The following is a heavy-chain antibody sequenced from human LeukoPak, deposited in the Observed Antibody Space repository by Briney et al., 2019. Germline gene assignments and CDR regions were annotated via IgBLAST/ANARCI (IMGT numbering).Heavy chain of an antibody. D-gene: IGHD6-19*01. CDR3: ARDSDSSGWYLDY. CDR1: GFTFSSYA. Sequence: GGSQRLSCAASGFTFSSYAMHWVRQAPGKGLEWVAVISYDGTNKYYADSVKGRFTISRDNSKNTLYLQMNSLRAEDTALHYCARDSDSSGWYLDYWGQGTLVTVSS. V-gene: IGHV3-30-3*01. CDR2: ISYDGTNK. J-gene: IGHJ4*02.